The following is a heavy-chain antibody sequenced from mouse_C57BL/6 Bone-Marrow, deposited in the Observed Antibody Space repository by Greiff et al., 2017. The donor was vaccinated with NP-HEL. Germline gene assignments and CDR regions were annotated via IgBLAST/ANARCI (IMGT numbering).Heavy chain of an antibody. CDR3: TRGGYRHDAKDD. D-gene: IGHD2-14*01. J-gene: IGHJ4*01. CDR1: GFTFSSYA. Sequence: EVKLVESGEGLVKPGGSLKLSCAASGFTFSSYAMSWVRQTPEKRLEWVAYISSGGDYIYYADTVKGRFTISRDNARNTLYLQMSSLKSEDTAKYYCTRGGYRHDAKDDWGQGTSVTVSS. CDR2: ISSGGDYI. V-gene: IGHV5-9-1*02.